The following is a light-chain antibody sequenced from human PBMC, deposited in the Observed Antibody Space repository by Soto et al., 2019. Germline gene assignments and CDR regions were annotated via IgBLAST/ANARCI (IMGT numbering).Light chain of an antibody. CDR2: GAS. CDR3: QQYGTSRA. CDR1: QSVSSSY. Sequence: EIVFTQSPGTLSLSPGERATLSCRASQSVSSSYLAWYQQKPGQAPRLLIYGASSRSDGIPDRFSGSGSGTDFTLTISILEPEQFAVYYCQQYGTSRAFGQGTKVDIK. J-gene: IGKJ1*01. V-gene: IGKV3-20*01.